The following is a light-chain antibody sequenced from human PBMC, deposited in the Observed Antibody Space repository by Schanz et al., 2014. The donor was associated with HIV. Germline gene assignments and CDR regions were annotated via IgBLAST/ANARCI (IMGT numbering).Light chain of an antibody. CDR1: QSVSTR. J-gene: IGKJ4*01. CDR3: QQRDNWPLT. Sequence: VMTQSPATLSVSPGERATLSCRASQSVSTRSAWYQQKPGQAPRLLIYDTSNRATGIPARFSGSGFETDFTLTISSLEPEDSAVYYCQQRDNWPLTFGGGTKVEIK. CDR2: DTS. V-gene: IGKV3-11*01.